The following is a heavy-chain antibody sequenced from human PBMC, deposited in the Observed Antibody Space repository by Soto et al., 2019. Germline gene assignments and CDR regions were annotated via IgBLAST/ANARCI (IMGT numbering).Heavy chain of an antibody. V-gene: IGHV1-58*02. D-gene: IGHD3-3*01. CDR1: GFTFTSSA. J-gene: IGHJ3*02. CDR3: AADAGFWSGYYWGPITDAFDI. CDR2: IVVGSGNT. Sequence: GASVKVSCKASGFTFTSSAMQWVRQARGQRLEWIGWIVVGSGNTNYAQKFQERVTITRDMSTSTAYMELSSLRSEDTAVYYCAADAGFWSGYYWGPITDAFDIWGQGTMVTVSS.